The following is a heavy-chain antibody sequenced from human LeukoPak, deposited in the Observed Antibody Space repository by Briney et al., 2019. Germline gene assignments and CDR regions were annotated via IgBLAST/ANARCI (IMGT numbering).Heavy chain of an antibody. J-gene: IGHJ4*02. Sequence: SETLSLTCAVSGYSISSGYYWGWIRQPPGKGLEWIGSIYHSGSTYYNPSLKSRVTISVDTSKNQFSLKLSSVTAADTAVYYCARLSGSLLFDYWGQGTLVTISS. CDR2: IYHSGST. D-gene: IGHD1-26*01. V-gene: IGHV4-38-2*01. CDR3: ARLSGSLLFDY. CDR1: GYSISSGYY.